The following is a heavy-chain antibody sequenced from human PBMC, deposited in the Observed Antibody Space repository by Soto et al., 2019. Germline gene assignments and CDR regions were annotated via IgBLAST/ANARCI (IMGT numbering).Heavy chain of an antibody. J-gene: IGHJ6*02. CDR2: IYPGDSDT. CDR1: GYSFTRYW. Sequence: GETLKIYCKGSGYSFTRYWIGWVRQMPGKGLEWMGLIYPGDSDTRYSPSFQGQVTISADKSISTAYLQWSSLKASDTAMYYCARRVYSSSSGKGYYYGMDVWGQGTTVTVSS. CDR3: ARRVYSSSSGKGYYYGMDV. V-gene: IGHV5-51*01. D-gene: IGHD6-6*01.